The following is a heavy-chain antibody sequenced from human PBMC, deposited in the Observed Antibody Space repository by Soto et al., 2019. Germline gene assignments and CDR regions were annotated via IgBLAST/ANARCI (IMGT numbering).Heavy chain of an antibody. Sequence: GGSLRLSCAASGFTFSGFTMNWVRQAPGRGLEWVSYISRSGETIYYADSAKGRFTISRDNAENSLYLQMNSLRDEDTAVYYCASRNLADCSGTSCLYYFDSWGQGT. V-gene: IGHV3-48*02. D-gene: IGHD2-2*01. CDR3: ASRNLADCSGTSCLYYFDS. CDR1: GFTFSGFT. J-gene: IGHJ4*02. CDR2: ISRSGETI.